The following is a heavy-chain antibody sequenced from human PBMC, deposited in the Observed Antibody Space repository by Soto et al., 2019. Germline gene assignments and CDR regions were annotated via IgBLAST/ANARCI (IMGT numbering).Heavy chain of an antibody. CDR2: MNPNSGNT. CDR3: ARGGPHLTSVVVVEDAFDI. J-gene: IGHJ3*02. D-gene: IGHD2-15*01. CDR1: GYTFTGYD. Sequence: GASVKVSCKASGYTFTGYDINWVRQATGQGLEWMGWMNPNSGNTGYAQKFQGRVTMTRNTSISTAYMELSSLRSEDTAMYYCARGGPHLTSVVVVEDAFDIWGQGTTVTVSS. V-gene: IGHV1-8*01.